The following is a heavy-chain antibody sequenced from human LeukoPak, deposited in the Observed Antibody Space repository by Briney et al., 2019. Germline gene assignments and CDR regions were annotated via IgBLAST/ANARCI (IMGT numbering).Heavy chain of an antibody. CDR3: AGADNWIPFDY. CDR1: GFSLSNYA. V-gene: IGHV3-7*01. D-gene: IGHD1-20*01. J-gene: IGHJ4*02. Sequence: GGSLRLSCAASGFSLSNYAMSWVRQAPGKGLEWVANIKQDGSEKYYVDSVKGRFTISRDNAKNSLYLQMNSLRAEDTAVYYCAGADNWIPFDYWGQGTLVTVSS. CDR2: IKQDGSEK.